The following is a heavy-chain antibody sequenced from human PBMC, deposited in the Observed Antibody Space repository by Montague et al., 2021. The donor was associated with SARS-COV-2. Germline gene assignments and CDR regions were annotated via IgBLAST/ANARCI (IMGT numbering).Heavy chain of an antibody. Sequence: SETLSLTCTVSGGSITDYSWTWIRQPPGKALEWIGYVFKSGGTSYNPSLKSRVTMSVDTSKSHFSLRLTSVTAADTAVYYCARSASSFDNWFDLWGQGALVTVSS. V-gene: IGHV4-59*08. D-gene: IGHD3-10*01. J-gene: IGHJ5*02. CDR2: VFKSGGT. CDR1: GGSITDYS. CDR3: ARSASSFDNWFDL.